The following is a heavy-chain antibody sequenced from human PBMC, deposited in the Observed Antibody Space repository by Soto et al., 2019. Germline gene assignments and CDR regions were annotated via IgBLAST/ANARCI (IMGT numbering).Heavy chain of an antibody. Sequence: KPSETLSLTCSVSGGSINSSSYFWGWVRQPPGKGLEWIGSIYYSGSTYYNPSLRSRVTISVDTSKNQFSLKLSSVTAADTAVFYCERPYSSGYRNWFDPWGQGTLVTVSS. CDR2: IYYSGST. J-gene: IGHJ5*02. CDR1: GGSINSSSYF. CDR3: ERPYSSGYRNWFDP. V-gene: IGHV4-39*01. D-gene: IGHD6-19*01.